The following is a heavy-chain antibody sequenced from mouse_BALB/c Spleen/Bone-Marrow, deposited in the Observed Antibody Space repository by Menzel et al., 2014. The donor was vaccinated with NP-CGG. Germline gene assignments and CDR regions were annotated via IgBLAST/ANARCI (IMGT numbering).Heavy chain of an antibody. CDR2: ILPGSDST. V-gene: IGHV1-9*01. CDR1: GYTFSSYW. Sequence: QVQLQQSGAELMKPGASVKISCKATGYTFSSYWIEWVKQRPGHGLEWIGEILPGSDSTNYNEKFKGKATFTADTSSNTAYMQLSSLTSEDSAVYYCASWGYDGHFYAMDYWGQGTSVTVSS. CDR3: ASWGYDGHFYAMDY. J-gene: IGHJ4*01. D-gene: IGHD2-3*01.